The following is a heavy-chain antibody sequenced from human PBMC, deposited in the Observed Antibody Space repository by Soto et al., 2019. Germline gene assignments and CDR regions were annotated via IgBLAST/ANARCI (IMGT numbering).Heavy chain of an antibody. D-gene: IGHD2-2*01. CDR3: ARGYCSTIGCSHYFDY. CDR1: GYTFTGNY. CDR2: INPTTGGT. J-gene: IGHJ4*02. V-gene: IGHV1-2*02. Sequence: ASVKVSCKASGYTFTGNYMRWVRQAPGQGLEWMALINPTTGGTSYAQRFQGRVTLTWDTSISTAYMELSRLRSDDTAIYYCARGYCSTIGCSHYFDYWGQGTLVTVS.